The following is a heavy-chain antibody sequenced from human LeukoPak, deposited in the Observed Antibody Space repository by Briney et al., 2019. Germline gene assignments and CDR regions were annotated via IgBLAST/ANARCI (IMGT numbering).Heavy chain of an antibody. CDR2: ISSSSSYI. V-gene: IGHV3-21*01. D-gene: IGHD6-13*01. CDR3: AREHSSSWDF. CDR1: GFTFSSYS. Sequence: GGSLRLSCAASGFTFSSYSMNWVRQAPGEGLEWVSSISSSSSYIYYADSVKGRFTISRDNAKNSLYLQMNSLRAEDTAVYYCAREHSSSWDFWGQGTLVTVSS. J-gene: IGHJ4*02.